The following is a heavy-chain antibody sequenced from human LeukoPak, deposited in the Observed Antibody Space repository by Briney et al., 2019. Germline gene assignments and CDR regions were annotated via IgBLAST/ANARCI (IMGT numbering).Heavy chain of an antibody. CDR3: AREGHRYYDILTGDFDY. J-gene: IGHJ4*02. D-gene: IGHD3-9*01. CDR2: INPNSGGT. CDR1: GYTFTGYY. Sequence: ASVKVSCKASGYTFTGYYMHWVRQAPGQGLEWMGWINPNSGGTNYAQKFQGWVTMTRDTSISTAYMELSRLRSDDTAVYYCAREGHRYYDILTGDFDYWGQGTLVTVSS. V-gene: IGHV1-2*04.